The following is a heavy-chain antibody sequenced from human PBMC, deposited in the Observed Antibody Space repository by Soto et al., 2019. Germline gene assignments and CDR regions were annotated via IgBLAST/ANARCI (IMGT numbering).Heavy chain of an antibody. Sequence: GGSLRLSCAASGFIFNEFGMHWVRQAPGKGLEWVAVIWYDGSNKYYADSVRGRFTFSRDNSRNTMSLQMNSLRVEDTAIYYCARWGCSGSNCNLNQRSFDLWGQGTLVTVSS. D-gene: IGHD2-15*01. V-gene: IGHV3-33*01. CDR3: ARWGCSGSNCNLNQRSFDL. J-gene: IGHJ4*02. CDR1: GFIFNEFG. CDR2: IWYDGSNK.